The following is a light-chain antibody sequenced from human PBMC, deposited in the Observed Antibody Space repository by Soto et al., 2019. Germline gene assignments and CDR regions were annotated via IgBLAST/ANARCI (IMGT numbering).Light chain of an antibody. J-gene: IGKJ1*01. V-gene: IGKV4-1*01. CDR1: HNILYSSYNKNY. Sequence: DIVLTQSPAYLAVSLSERATINCKSSHNILYSSYNKNYLSWYQQRPGQPPKLLFYWASTRESGVPDRFSGSGSGTHFTLTITSLQAEDVAVYYCQQYYSSPPTFGQGTKVDIK. CDR2: WAS. CDR3: QQYYSSPPT.